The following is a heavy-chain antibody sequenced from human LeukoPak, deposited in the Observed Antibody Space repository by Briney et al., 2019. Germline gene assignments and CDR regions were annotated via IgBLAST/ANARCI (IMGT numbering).Heavy chain of an antibody. D-gene: IGHD2-2*01. J-gene: IGHJ6*02. CDR3: ARENQPHYGMDV. Sequence: SETLSLTCAVYGGSFSGYYWSWIRQPPGKGLEWIGEINHSGSTNYNPSLKSRVTISVDTSKNQFSLKLSSVTAADTAVYYCARENQPHYGMDVWGQGTTVTVSS. V-gene: IGHV4-34*01. CDR2: INHSGST. CDR1: GGSFSGYY.